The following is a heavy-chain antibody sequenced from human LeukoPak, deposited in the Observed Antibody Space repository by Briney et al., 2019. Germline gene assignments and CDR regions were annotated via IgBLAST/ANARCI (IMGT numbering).Heavy chain of an antibody. CDR3: ARGSFPLSIIVGAFFDY. CDR2: INPNSGGT. V-gene: IGHV1-2*02. CDR1: GYTFTGYY. J-gene: IGHJ4*02. Sequence: ASVTVSCKASGYTFTGYYMHWVRQAPGQGLEWMGWINPNSGGTNYAQKFQARVTMPRDTSISTASMELSSLRSDDTAVFYCARGSFPLSIIVGAFFDYWGQGTLVTVSS. D-gene: IGHD1-26*01.